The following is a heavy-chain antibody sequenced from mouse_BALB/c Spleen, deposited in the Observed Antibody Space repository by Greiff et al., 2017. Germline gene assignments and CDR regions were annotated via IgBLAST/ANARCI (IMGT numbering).Heavy chain of an antibody. CDR1: GFTFSSYT. CDR2: ISSGGSYT. Sequence: EVQGVESGGGLVKPGGSLKLSCAASGFTFSSYTMSWVRQTPEKRLEWVATISSGGSYTYYPDSVKGRFTISRDNAKNTLYLQMSSLKSEDTAMYYCTRGGTVVATYDYWGQGTTLTVSS. J-gene: IGHJ2*01. D-gene: IGHD1-1*01. V-gene: IGHV5-6-4*01. CDR3: TRGGTVVATYDY.